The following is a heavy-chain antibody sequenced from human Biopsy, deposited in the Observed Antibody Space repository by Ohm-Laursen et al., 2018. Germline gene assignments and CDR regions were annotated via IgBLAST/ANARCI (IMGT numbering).Heavy chain of an antibody. CDR2: ISYDQITK. CDR3: AKDLSVYYYGIDV. J-gene: IGHJ6*02. CDR1: RFTFRTYG. V-gene: IGHV3-30*18. Sequence: SLRLSCAASRFTFRTYGMHWVRLAPGKGLEWVAVISYDQITKHYADSVRGRFTISRDNSKNTLYLQVNSLRAEDTAVYYCAKDLSVYYYGIDVWGQGTTVTVSS. D-gene: IGHD5/OR15-5a*01.